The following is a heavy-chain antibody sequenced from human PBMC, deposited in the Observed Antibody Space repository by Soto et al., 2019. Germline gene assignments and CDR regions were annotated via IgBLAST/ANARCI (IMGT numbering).Heavy chain of an antibody. J-gene: IGHJ6*02. Sequence: SETLSLTCTVSGGSISSGDYYWSWIRQPPGKGLEWIGYIYYSGSTYYNPSLKCRVTISVDTSKNQFSLKLSSVTAADTAVYYCASYGSGSYYNYYYGMDVWGQGTTVTVSS. CDR1: GGSISSGDYY. CDR3: ASYGSGSYYNYYYGMDV. D-gene: IGHD3-10*01. V-gene: IGHV4-30-4*01. CDR2: IYYSGST.